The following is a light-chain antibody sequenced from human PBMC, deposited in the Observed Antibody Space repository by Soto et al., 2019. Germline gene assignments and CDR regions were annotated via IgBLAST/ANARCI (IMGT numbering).Light chain of an antibody. V-gene: IGKV1-6*01. Sequence: AIQVTQSPSSLSASVGDRVTITCRASQGIRNDLGWYQQKPGKAPKLLIYAASSLQSGVPSRFSGSGSGTDFTLTISSLQPEDFATYYCQQYNSYWTFGQGTKVDIK. CDR3: QQYNSYWT. CDR1: QGIRND. J-gene: IGKJ1*01. CDR2: AAS.